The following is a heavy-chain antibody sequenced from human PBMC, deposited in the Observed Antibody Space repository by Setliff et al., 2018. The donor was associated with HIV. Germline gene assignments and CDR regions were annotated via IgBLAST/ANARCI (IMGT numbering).Heavy chain of an antibody. Sequence: ASVKVSCKISGYTFTDFWIHWVRQAPGQGLESMGWIDPDKGDTGYAHNFQGRVIMTRDTSTSTVYMELHWLTSDDTAVYYCVRAYGSGYYWRFVAFDHWGQGTLVTVSS. J-gene: IGHJ4*02. CDR3: VRAYGSGYYWRFVAFDH. CDR1: GYTFTDFW. V-gene: IGHV1-2*02. CDR2: IDPDKGDT. D-gene: IGHD3-10*01.